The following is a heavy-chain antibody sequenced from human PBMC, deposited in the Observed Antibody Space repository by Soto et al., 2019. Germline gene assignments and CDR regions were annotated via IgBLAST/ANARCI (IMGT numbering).Heavy chain of an antibody. Sequence: SETLSLTCTVSGGSISSSSYYWGWIRQPPGKGLEWIGSIYYSGSTYYNPSLKSRVTISVDTSKNQFSLKLSSVTAADTAVYYCARGREMATILPPDYWGQGTLVTVSS. CDR2: IYYSGST. CDR3: ARGREMATILPPDY. V-gene: IGHV4-39*01. J-gene: IGHJ4*02. D-gene: IGHD5-12*01. CDR1: GGSISSSSYY.